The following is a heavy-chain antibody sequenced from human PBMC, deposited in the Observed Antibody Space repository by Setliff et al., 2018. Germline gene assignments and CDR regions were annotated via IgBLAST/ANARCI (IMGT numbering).Heavy chain of an antibody. CDR2: ISASGDTT. CDR1: GYTSSSYA. V-gene: IGHV3-23*01. J-gene: IGHJ4*02. CDR3: AKDSLSGWSAVDY. Sequence: GGSLRLSCAASGYTSSSYAMTWVRQAPGKGLEWVSIISASGDTTYYADSVKGRFTVSRDDSKNTLYLQMNSLRPEDTAVYYCAKDSLSGWSAVDYWGQGTLVTVSS. D-gene: IGHD6-19*01.